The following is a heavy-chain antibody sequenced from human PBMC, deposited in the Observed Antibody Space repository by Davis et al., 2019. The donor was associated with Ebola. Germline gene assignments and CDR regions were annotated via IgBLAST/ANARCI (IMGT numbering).Heavy chain of an antibody. V-gene: IGHV4-30-2*01. Sequence: MPSETLSLTCAVSGGSISSGGSSWSWIRQPPGKGLEWIGHIYPGGSTYYNPSLKSRVTISVDTSKNQFSLKLSSVTAADTAVYYCARGSHCSGGSCYHYWGQGTLVTVSS. J-gene: IGHJ4*02. CDR2: IYPGGST. D-gene: IGHD2-15*01. CDR3: ARGSHCSGGSCYHY. CDR1: GGSISSGGSS.